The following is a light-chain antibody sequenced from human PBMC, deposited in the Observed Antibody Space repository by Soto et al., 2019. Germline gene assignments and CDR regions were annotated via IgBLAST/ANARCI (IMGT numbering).Light chain of an antibody. CDR3: QQYNSSPT. CDR2: KAS. CDR1: HSISSW. V-gene: IGKV1-5*03. J-gene: IGKJ1*01. Sequence: DIQMTQSPSTLSASVGDRVTITCRASHSISSWLAWYQQKPGKAPKLLIYKASSLESGVPSRFSGSGSGTEFTLTISSLQPDDFATYYCQQYNSSPTFGQGTKVEIK.